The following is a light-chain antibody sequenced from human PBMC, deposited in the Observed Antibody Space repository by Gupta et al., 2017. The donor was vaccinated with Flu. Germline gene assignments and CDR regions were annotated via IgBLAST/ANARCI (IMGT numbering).Light chain of an antibody. CDR1: NIGSKT. CDR2: D. CDR3: QVWDSSSDHWV. V-gene: IGLV3-21*02. Sequence: SSVLTQPPSVSVAPGQTARTTCGGNNIGSKTVHWYQQKPGQAPVVVIYDDRPSGIPERLSGSNSGNTATLTISRVEAGDEADYYCQVWDSSSDHWVFGGGTKLTVL. J-gene: IGLJ3*02.